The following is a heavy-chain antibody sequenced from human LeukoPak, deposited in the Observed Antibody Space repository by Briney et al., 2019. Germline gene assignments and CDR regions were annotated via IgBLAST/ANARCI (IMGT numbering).Heavy chain of an antibody. J-gene: IGHJ4*02. V-gene: IGHV3-48*02. Sequence: PGESLRLSCVGSGFPFSSYNMNWVRQAPGKGLEWVSYICSSSSSIYYADSVKGRFTISRDNAKNSLYLQMNSLRDEDTAVYSCARAMYYFEYWGQGTLVTVSS. CDR2: ICSSSSSI. CDR1: GFPFSSYN. CDR3: ARAMYYFEY.